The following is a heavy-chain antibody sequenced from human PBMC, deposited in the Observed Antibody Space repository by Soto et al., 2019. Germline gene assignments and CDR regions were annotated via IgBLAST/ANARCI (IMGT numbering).Heavy chain of an antibody. Sequence: PGGSLRLSCAASGFTFSSYSMNWVRQAPGKGLEWVSYISSSSSTIYYADSVKGRFTISRDNAKNSLYLQMNSLRAEDTAVYYCARAGRTTVTIYYFDYWGQGTLVTVSS. CDR1: GFTFSSYS. CDR3: ARAGRTTVTIYYFDY. V-gene: IGHV3-48*01. D-gene: IGHD4-17*01. CDR2: ISSSSSTI. J-gene: IGHJ4*02.